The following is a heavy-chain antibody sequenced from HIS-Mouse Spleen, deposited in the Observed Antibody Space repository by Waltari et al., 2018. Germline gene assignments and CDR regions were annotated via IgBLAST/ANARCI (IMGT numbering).Heavy chain of an antibody. CDR2: IYYSGST. J-gene: IGHJ6*02. V-gene: IGHV4-31*03. CDR3: AREKGYYGSGSYYYYYYGMDV. Sequence: QVQLQESGPGLVKPSQTLSLTCTVSGGSISSGGYYWSWIRQHPGKGLEWIGYIYYSGSTYYNPPIKSRVTISVDTSKNQFSLKLSSVTAADTAVYYCAREKGYYGSGSYYYYYYGMDVWGQGTTVTVSS. CDR1: GGSISSGGYY. D-gene: IGHD3-10*01.